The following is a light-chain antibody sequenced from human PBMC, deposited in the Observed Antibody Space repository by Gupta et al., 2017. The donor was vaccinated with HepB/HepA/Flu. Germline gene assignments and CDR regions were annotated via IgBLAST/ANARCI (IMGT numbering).Light chain of an antibody. V-gene: IGKV3-20*01. Sequence: IVLTQTPATLPFPPGARATLSCRASQTVSSIYLAWYQQKPGQPPSLLIYGGSTRATGIPDRFSASGSGPDFTLTISRLEPEDFAVYYCQQYENSYTFGQGTKVEIK. J-gene: IGKJ2*01. CDR1: QTVSSIY. CDR2: GGS. CDR3: QQYENSYT.